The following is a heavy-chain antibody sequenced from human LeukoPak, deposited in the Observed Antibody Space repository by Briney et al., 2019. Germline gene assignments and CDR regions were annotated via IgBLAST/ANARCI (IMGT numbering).Heavy chain of an antibody. J-gene: IGHJ3*02. D-gene: IGHD3-10*01. CDR2: IYPGDSDT. CDR3: ARPLSAGTHDAFDI. CDR1: GYGFTNYW. V-gene: IGHV5-51*01. Sequence: GESLKISCKGSGYGFTNYWIGWVRQMPGKGLEWMGVIYPGDSDTRYSPSFQGQVTISADKSINTAYLQWSSLKASDTAIYYCARPLSAGTHDAFDIWGQGTMVTVSS.